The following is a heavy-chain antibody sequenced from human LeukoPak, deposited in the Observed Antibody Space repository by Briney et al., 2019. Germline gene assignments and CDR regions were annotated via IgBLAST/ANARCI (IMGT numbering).Heavy chain of an antibody. Sequence: SETLSLTCTISGGSISNYYWSWIRQPPGKGLEWIGYIYYSGNTNYNPSLKSRVTISVDTSKNQFSLKLSSVTAADTAVYYCARENYSSGWYGIIDYWGQGTLVTVSS. J-gene: IGHJ4*02. D-gene: IGHD6-19*01. CDR2: IYYSGNT. CDR1: GGSISNYY. CDR3: ARENYSSGWYGIIDY. V-gene: IGHV4-59*01.